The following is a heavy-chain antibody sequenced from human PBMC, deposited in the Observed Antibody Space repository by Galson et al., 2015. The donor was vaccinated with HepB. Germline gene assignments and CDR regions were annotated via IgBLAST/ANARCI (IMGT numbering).Heavy chain of an antibody. J-gene: IGHJ6*02. CDR1: GFTFSGSA. CDR3: TATRSSWFPWGYYYYYGMDV. Sequence: SLRLSCAASGFTFSGSAMHWVRQASGKGLEWVGRIRSKANSYATAYAASVKGRFTISRDDSKNTAYLQMNSLKTEATAVYYCTATRSSWFPWGYYYYYGMDVWGQGTTVTVSS. V-gene: IGHV3-73*01. CDR2: IRSKANSYAT. D-gene: IGHD6-13*01.